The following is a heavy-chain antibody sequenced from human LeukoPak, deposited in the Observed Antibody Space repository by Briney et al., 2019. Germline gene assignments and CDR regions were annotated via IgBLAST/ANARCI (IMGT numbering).Heavy chain of an antibody. CDR3: ARAPGNNWNDGYFDY. J-gene: IGHJ4*02. V-gene: IGHV1-69*01. Sequence: SVKVSCKASGGTFSSYAISWVRQAPGQGLEWMGGIIPIFGTANYAQKFQGRVTITADESTSTAYMELSSLRSEDTAVYYCARAPGNNWNDGYFDYWGQGTLVTVSS. CDR1: GGTFSSYA. D-gene: IGHD1-20*01. CDR2: IIPIFGTA.